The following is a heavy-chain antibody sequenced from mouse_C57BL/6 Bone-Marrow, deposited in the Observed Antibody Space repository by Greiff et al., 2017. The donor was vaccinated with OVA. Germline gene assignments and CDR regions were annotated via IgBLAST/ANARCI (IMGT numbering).Heavy chain of an antibody. J-gene: IGHJ1*03. D-gene: IGHD1-1*01. V-gene: IGHV5-4*01. CDR2: ISDGGSYT. CDR3: ARERITTVVSNWYFDV. Sequence: EVQGVESGGGLVKPGGSLKLSCAASGFTFSSYAMSWVRQTPEKRLEWVATISDGGSYTYYPDNVKGRCTISRDNAKNNLYLQMSHLKSEDTAMYYCARERITTVVSNWYFDVWGTGTTVTVSS. CDR1: GFTFSSYA.